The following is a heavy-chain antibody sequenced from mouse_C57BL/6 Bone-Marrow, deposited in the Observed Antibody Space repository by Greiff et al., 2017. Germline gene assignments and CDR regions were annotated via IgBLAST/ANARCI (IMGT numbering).Heavy chain of an antibody. CDR2: IYPRSGNT. J-gene: IGHJ3*01. V-gene: IGHV1-81*01. D-gene: IGHD3-2*01. CDR3: ARAGGQLGLPWFAY. CDR1: GYTFTSYG. Sequence: QVQLQQSGAELARPGASVKLSCKASGYTFTSYGISWVKQRTGQGLEWIGEIYPRSGNTYYNEKFKGKATLTADKSSSTAYMELRSLTSEDSAVDFCARAGGQLGLPWFAYWGQGTLVTVSA.